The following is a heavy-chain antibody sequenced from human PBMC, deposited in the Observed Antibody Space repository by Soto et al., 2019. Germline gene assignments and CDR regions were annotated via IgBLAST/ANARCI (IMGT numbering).Heavy chain of an antibody. CDR3: ARENIVATPIGSYYYMDV. CDR1: CGSISNGGYY. V-gene: IGHV4-31*03. CDR2: IYYSGST. D-gene: IGHD5-12*01. J-gene: IGHJ6*03. Sequence: TSETLSLTCTVSCGSISNGGYYWSWIRQHPGKGLEWIGYIYYSGSTYYNPSLKSRVTISVDTSKNQFSLKLSSVTAADTAVYYCARENIVATPIGSYYYMDVWGKGTTVTVSS.